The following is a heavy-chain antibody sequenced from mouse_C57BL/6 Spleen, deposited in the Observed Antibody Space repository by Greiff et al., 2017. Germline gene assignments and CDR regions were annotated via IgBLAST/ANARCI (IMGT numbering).Heavy chain of an antibody. CDR3: ARRGGLPLAMDY. CDR1: GYTFTSYW. V-gene: IGHV1-55*01. D-gene: IGHD2-2*01. J-gene: IGHJ4*01. CDR2: IYPGSGST. Sequence: VQLQQPGAELVKPGASVQMSCKASGYTFTSYWITWVKQRPGQGLEWIGDIYPGSGSTNYNEKFKSKATLTVDTSSSTAYMQLSSLTSEASAVYYCARRGGLPLAMDYWGQGTSVTVSS.